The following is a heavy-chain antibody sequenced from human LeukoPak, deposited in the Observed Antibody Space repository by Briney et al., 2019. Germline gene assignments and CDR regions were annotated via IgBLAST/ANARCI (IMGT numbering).Heavy chain of an antibody. CDR3: ARSYDFWSGYYGY. V-gene: IGHV4-59*08. J-gene: IGHJ4*02. CDR2: IYYSGST. Sequence: SETLSLTCTVSGGSISSYYWSWLRQPPGKGLEWIGYIYYSGSTNYNPSLKSRVTISVDTSKNQFSLKLSSVTAADTAVYYCARSYDFWSGYYGYWGQGTLVTVSS. D-gene: IGHD3-3*01. CDR1: GGSISSYY.